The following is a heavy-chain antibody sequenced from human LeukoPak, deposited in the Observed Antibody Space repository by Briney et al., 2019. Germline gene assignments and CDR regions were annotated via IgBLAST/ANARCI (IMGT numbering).Heavy chain of an antibody. CDR1: GFTFNTFW. CDR2: ITNDGSGA. Sequence: PGGSLRLSCAASGFTFNTFWMHWVRQAPGKGLEWVSRITNDGSGATYADSVKGRFTISRDNGKNILYPQMNSLRPEDTAVYYCVRDRPHNWFDPWGQGTLVTVSS. V-gene: IGHV3-74*01. J-gene: IGHJ5*02. CDR3: VRDRPHNWFDP.